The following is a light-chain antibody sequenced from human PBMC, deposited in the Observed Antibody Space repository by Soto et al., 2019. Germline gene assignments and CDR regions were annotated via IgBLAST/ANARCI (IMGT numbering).Light chain of an antibody. J-gene: IGKJ5*01. CDR2: GAS. CDR3: QQYNNWTLT. Sequence: EIVMTQAPATLSVSRGERSTLSCMASQSVSSNLAWYQQKPGQAPRLLIYGASTRATGIPARFSGSGSGTEFTLTISSLQSEDFAVYYCQQYNNWTLTFGQGTRMEIK. CDR1: QSVSSN. V-gene: IGKV3-15*01.